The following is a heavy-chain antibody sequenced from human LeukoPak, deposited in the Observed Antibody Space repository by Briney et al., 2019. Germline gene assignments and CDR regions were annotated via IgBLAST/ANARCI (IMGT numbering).Heavy chain of an antibody. CDR3: ARARDSNIWYPFDY. CDR1: GYTFINYY. J-gene: IGHJ4*02. V-gene: IGHV1-46*01. D-gene: IGHD6-13*01. Sequence: ASVKVSCKASGYTFINYYMHWVRQAPGQGLEWMGIINPSAGSTTYAQNFQGRVTMTTDTSTSTAYMELRSLRSDDTAVYYCARARDSNIWYPFDYWGQGTLVTVSS. CDR2: INPSAGST.